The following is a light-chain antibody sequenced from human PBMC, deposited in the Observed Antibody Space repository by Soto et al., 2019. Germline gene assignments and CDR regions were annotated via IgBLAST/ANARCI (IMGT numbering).Light chain of an antibody. CDR2: GAS. Sequence: EIVMTQSPATLSVSPGERATLSCRASQSVSSNLAWYQQKPGQAPRLLIYGASTRGTGIPARFSGSGSGTEFTLTISSLQSEDFAVYYCQQYNNWPQTFGQGTKVDIK. J-gene: IGKJ1*01. V-gene: IGKV3-15*01. CDR1: QSVSSN. CDR3: QQYNNWPQT.